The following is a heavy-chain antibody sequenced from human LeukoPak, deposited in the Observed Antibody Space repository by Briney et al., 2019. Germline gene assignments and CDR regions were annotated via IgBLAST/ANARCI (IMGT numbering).Heavy chain of an antibody. CDR3: ARDWPFEVTYSSSWDY. CDR2: INPSSGST. V-gene: IGHV1-46*01. CDR1: GYTFTSYY. J-gene: IGHJ4*02. D-gene: IGHD6-6*01. Sequence: ASVKVSCKASGYTFTSYYMHWVRQAPGQGLEWMGIINPSSGSTSYAQKFQGRVTMTRDMSTSTAYMELRSLRSDDTAVYYCARDWPFEVTYSSSWDYWGQGTLVTVSS.